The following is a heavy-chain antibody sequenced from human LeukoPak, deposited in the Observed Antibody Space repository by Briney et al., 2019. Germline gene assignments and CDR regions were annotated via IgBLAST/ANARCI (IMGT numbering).Heavy chain of an antibody. CDR3: AGDAAAGPIKGDYYYGMDV. Sequence: AGGSLRLSCAASGFTFSSYWMHWVRQAPGKGLEWVSSISSSSSYIYYADSVKGRFTISRDNAKNSLYLQMNSLRAEDTAVYYCAGDAAAGPIKGDYYYGMDVWGQGTTVTVSS. V-gene: IGHV3-21*01. CDR2: ISSSSSYI. D-gene: IGHD6-13*01. J-gene: IGHJ6*02. CDR1: GFTFSSYW.